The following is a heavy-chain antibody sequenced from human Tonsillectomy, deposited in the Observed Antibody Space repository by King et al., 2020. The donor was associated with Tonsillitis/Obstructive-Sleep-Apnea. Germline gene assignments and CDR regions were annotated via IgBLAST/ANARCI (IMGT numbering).Heavy chain of an antibody. J-gene: IGHJ5*02. D-gene: IGHD6-19*01. CDR1: GFTFSTYA. V-gene: IGHV3-23*04. Sequence: VQLVESGGGLGQPGGSLRLSCVASGFTFSTYAMTWVRQAPGKGPERGSGISGSNGGTYYADSVKGRFTISRDKSKNTLYLQMNSLRADDTALYYCAKDFAAVTGDPGSWGQGTLVTVSS. CDR3: AKDFAAVTGDPGS. CDR2: ISGSNGGT.